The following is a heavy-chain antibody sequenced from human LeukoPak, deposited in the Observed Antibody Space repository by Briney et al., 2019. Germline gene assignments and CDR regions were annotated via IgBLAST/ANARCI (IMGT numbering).Heavy chain of an antibody. Sequence: SETLSLTCSVSGDSISSYYWSWIRQPPGKGLEWIGYVYYSGRTNYNPSLKSRVTISVDTSKNQFSLKLSSVTAADTAVYYCAKVIVGAGFDFWGQGALVTVSS. D-gene: IGHD1-26*01. CDR2: VYYSGRT. V-gene: IGHV4-59*01. CDR3: AKVIVGAGFDF. CDR1: GDSISSYY. J-gene: IGHJ4*02.